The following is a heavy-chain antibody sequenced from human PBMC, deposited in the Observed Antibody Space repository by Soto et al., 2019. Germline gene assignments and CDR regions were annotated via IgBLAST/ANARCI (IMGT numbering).Heavy chain of an antibody. D-gene: IGHD6-19*01. Sequence: PSETLSLTCTVSGGSISSYYWSWIRQPPGKGLEWIGYIYYSGSTNYNPSLKSRVTISVDTSKNQFSLKLSSVTAADTAVYYCAREGLIAVAGTAASGFDPWGQGTLVTVS. CDR1: GGSISSYY. J-gene: IGHJ5*02. V-gene: IGHV4-59*01. CDR2: IYYSGST. CDR3: AREGLIAVAGTAASGFDP.